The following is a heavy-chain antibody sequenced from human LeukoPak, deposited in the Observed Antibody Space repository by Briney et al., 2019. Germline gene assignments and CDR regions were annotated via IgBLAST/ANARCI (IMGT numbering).Heavy chain of an antibody. J-gene: IGHJ4*02. CDR2: MRQDGSET. D-gene: IGHD6-6*01. CDR1: GFTFSSYW. CDR3: ARYALTARFDY. Sequence: PGGSLRLSCAASGFTFSSYWMSWVRQAPGKGLEWVATMRQDGSETYYVDSVKGRFTISRDNAKNSVHLQMNSLRAEDTAVYYCARYALTARFDYWGQGTLVIVSS. V-gene: IGHV3-7*01.